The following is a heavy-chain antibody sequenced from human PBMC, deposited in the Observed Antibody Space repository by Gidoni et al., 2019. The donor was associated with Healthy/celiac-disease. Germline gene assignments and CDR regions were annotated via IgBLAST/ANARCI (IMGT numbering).Heavy chain of an antibody. J-gene: IGHJ6*03. D-gene: IGHD3-3*01. V-gene: IGHV3-23*01. CDR2: ISGSGGST. Sequence: EVQLLESGGGLVQPGGSLRLSCAASGFTFSSYAMRWVRQAPGQGLEWVSAISGSGGSTYYADSVKGRFTISRDNAKNTLYLQMNSLRAEDTAVYYCAKGGITIFGVVTTTVYYMDVWGKGTTVTVSS. CDR1: GFTFSSYA. CDR3: AKGGITIFGVVTTTVYYMDV.